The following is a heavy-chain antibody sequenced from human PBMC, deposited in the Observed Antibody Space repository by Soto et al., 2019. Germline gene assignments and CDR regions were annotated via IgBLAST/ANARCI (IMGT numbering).Heavy chain of an antibody. CDR1: GFSLTVNEVG. V-gene: IGHV2-5*01. Sequence: QITLKESGPTQVKPTQTLTLTCNFSGFSLTVNEVGVGWIRQPPGKALEWLALIWWNDDKRYSPSLKNRLTITKDTSKTQVVLTMTYRAPVDTATYYCAHPYSGNFYYFDSWGQGTLVTVSP. J-gene: IGHJ4*02. CDR2: IWWNDDK. CDR3: AHPYSGNFYYFDS. D-gene: IGHD1-26*01.